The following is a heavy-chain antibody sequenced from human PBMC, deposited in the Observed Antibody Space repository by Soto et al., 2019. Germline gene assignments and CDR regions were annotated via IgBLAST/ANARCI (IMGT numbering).Heavy chain of an antibody. CDR2: IYYSGST. V-gene: IGHV4-59*01. CDR1: GGSISSYY. Sequence: SETLSLTCTVSGGSISSYYWSWIRQPPGKGLEWIGYIYYSGSTNYNPSLKSRVTISVDTSKNQFSLKLSSVTAADTAVYYCARDRINSGRYYGPLNWGQGTMVTVS. CDR3: ARDRINSGRYYGPLN. D-gene: IGHD1-26*01. J-gene: IGHJ4*02.